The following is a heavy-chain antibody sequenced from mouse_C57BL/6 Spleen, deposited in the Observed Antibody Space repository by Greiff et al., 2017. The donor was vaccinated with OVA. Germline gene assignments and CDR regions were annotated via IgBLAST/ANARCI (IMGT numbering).Heavy chain of an antibody. CDR1: GFNIKNTY. V-gene: IGHV14-3*01. CDR3: ARWDDGYYRYFDV. Sequence: VQLQQSVAELVRPGASVKLSCTASGFNIKNTYMHWVKQSPEQGLEWIGRIDPANGNTKYAPNFQGKATITADTSDTTAYLQLSRLKYEDTDIDYCARWDDGYYRYFDVWGTGTTVTVSS. J-gene: IGHJ1*03. CDR2: IDPANGNT. D-gene: IGHD2-3*01.